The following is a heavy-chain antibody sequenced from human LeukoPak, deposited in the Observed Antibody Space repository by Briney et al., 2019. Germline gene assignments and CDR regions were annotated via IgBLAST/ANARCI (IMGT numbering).Heavy chain of an antibody. Sequence: GGSLRLSCAASGFPFSTYWMSWVRQAPGKGLEWVANINQDGTEKYYVDSVKGRFTISRDYAKNSLYLQMNSLSAEDTAFYYCAKEELRRITMWGYMDVWGKGTTVTISS. D-gene: IGHD3-10*02. CDR1: GFPFSTYW. J-gene: IGHJ6*03. CDR3: AKEELRRITMWGYMDV. CDR2: INQDGTEK. V-gene: IGHV3-7*01.